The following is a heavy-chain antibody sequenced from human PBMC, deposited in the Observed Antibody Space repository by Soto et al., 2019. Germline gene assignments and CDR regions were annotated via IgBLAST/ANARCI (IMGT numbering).Heavy chain of an antibody. D-gene: IGHD3-10*01. CDR3: AKKGYYPSGKINLFDS. J-gene: IGHJ4*02. CDR2: VDHSGRT. V-gene: IGHV4-38-2*01. CDR1: GYSINSDYY. Sequence: TLSLTCAVSGYSINSDYYWGWIRQPPGKGLEWIGSVDHSGRTYYSPSLRSRLTIFIDTSKNQFSLRLTSVTAADTAMYFCAKKGYYPSGKINLFDSWGPGTLVTVSS.